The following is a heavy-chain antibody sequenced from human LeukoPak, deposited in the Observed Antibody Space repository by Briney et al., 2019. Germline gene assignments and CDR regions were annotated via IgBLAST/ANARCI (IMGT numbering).Heavy chain of an antibody. CDR1: GYTFTDYF. Sequence: ASVKVSCKASGYTFTDYFIHWMRQAPGQGLEWMGWMNPNSGGTKYAEKFQGRVTMSRDTSISSAYMELSRLRSDDTAVYYCTKVGFNAWGQGTLVTVSS. V-gene: IGHV1-2*02. J-gene: IGHJ5*02. CDR3: TKVGFNA. CDR2: MNPNSGGT.